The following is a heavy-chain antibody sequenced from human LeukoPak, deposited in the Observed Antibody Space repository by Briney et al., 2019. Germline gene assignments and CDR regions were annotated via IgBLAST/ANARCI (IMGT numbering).Heavy chain of an antibody. CDR2: ISSSSAYI. J-gene: IGHJ4*02. Sequence: GGSLRLSCAASGFTFSTYDMNWVRQAPGKGLEWVSFISSSSAYIYYTESVKGRFTISRDNSKNTLYLQMNSLRAEDTAVYYCAKDLPDYGDYIEGYWGQGTLVTVSS. D-gene: IGHD4-17*01. CDR1: GFTFSTYD. CDR3: AKDLPDYGDYIEGY. V-gene: IGHV3-21*04.